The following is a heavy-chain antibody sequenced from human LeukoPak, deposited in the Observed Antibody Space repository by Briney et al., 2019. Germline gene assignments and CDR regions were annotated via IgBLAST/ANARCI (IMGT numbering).Heavy chain of an antibody. J-gene: IGHJ3*02. D-gene: IGHD4-17*01. V-gene: IGHV3-33*08. CDR3: AREMTTVTPPDAFDI. CDR2: IWYVGSNK. CDR1: GFTFSSYG. Sequence: GGSLRLSCAASGFTFSSYGMHWVRQAPGKGLEWVAVIWYVGSNKYYGDSVKGRLTISRDNSKNTLYLQMKSLRAEDTAVYYCAREMTTVTPPDAFDIWGQGTMVTVSS.